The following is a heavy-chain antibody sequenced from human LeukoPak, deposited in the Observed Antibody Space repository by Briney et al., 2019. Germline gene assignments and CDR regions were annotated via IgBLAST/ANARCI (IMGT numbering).Heavy chain of an antibody. CDR2: INTDGTVT. CDR3: ATKQWLAPPPDS. V-gene: IGHV3-74*01. CDR1: GFTFSKYW. D-gene: IGHD6-19*01. J-gene: IGHJ4*02. Sequence: GGSLRLSCADSGFTFSKYWMLWVRHAPGKGLESVSRINTDGTVTTYADSVKGRFTVSRDNADNTMFLQMNSVRDEDTAVYYCATKQWLAPPPDSWGQGTPVTVSS.